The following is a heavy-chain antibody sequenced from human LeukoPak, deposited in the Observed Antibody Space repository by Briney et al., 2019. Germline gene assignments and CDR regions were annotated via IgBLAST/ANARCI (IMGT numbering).Heavy chain of an antibody. CDR2: ISGDGDKA. D-gene: IGHD6-19*01. CDR3: AKDLALAGTGGGFDV. J-gene: IGHJ3*01. Sequence: GGSLRLSCAAFGFTFTTYAINWVRQAPGKGLEWVSGISGDGDKAYYADSVKGRFTISRDNSKNTVSLQMSSLRGEDTALYYCAKDLALAGTGGGFDVWGQGTRVAVSS. V-gene: IGHV3-23*01. CDR1: GFTFTTYA.